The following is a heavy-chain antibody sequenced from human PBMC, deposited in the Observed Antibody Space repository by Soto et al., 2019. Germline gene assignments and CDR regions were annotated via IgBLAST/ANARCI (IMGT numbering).Heavy chain of an antibody. CDR1: GFTVSSNY. D-gene: IGHD2-2*01. Sequence: EVQLVESGGGLIQPGGSLRLSCAASGFTVSSNYMTWVRQAPGKGLEWVSVLYSGGSTYYADSVKGRFTISRDNSKNTLYLQMNSLRAEDKALYYCARDSRNRNFFDYWGQGTPVTVSS. V-gene: IGHV3-53*01. CDR3: ARDSRNRNFFDY. CDR2: LYSGGST. J-gene: IGHJ4*02.